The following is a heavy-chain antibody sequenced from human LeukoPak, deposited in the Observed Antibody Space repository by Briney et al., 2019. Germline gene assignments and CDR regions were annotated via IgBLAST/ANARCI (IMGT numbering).Heavy chain of an antibody. CDR1: GFTFSSYA. CDR3: ARDLTTSDN. Sequence: PGGSLRLSCAASGFTFSSYAMSWVRQAPGKGLEWVSGISGSGVNSYFADSVKGRFTISRDNAKNTLYLQMNSLRDEDTALYYCARDLTTSDNWGQGTLVTVSS. V-gene: IGHV3-23*01. J-gene: IGHJ4*02. CDR2: ISGSGVNS. D-gene: IGHD1/OR15-1a*01.